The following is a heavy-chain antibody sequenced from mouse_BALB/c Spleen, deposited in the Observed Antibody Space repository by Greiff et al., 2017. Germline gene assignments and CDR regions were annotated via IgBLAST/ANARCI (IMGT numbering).Heavy chain of an antibody. J-gene: IGHJ4*01. CDR3: ARGGTARATWGDY. CDR2: INPYNDGT. V-gene: IGHV1-14*01. CDR1: GYTFTSYV. Sequence: EVQGVESGPELVKPGASVKMSCKASGYTFTSYVMHWVKQKPGQGLEWIGYINPYNDGTKYNEKFKGKATLTSDKSSSTAYMELSSLTSEDSAVYYCARGGTARATWGDYWGQGTSVTVSS. D-gene: IGHD3-2*01.